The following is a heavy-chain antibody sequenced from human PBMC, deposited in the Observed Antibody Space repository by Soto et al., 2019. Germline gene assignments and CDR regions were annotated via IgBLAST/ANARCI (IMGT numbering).Heavy chain of an antibody. J-gene: IGHJ4*02. D-gene: IGHD2-21*02. Sequence: QVQLVESGGGVVQPGRSLRLSCAASGFTFSSYGMHWVRQAPGKGLEWVAVISYDGSNKYYADSVKGRFTISRDNSKNPLYLQMNSLRAEDTAVYYCAKGVFAVVTPYFDYWGQGTLVTVSS. CDR3: AKGVFAVVTPYFDY. CDR2: ISYDGSNK. V-gene: IGHV3-30*18. CDR1: GFTFSSYG.